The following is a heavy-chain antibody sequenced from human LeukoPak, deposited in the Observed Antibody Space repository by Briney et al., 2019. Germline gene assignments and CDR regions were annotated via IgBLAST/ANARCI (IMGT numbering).Heavy chain of an antibody. D-gene: IGHD6-19*01. CDR1: GYTFTVYY. J-gene: IGHJ4*02. CDR3: ARAGGASDSSGWYVFDY. Sequence: ASVKVSCKASGYTFTVYYIHWVRQAPGQGLEWMGWSNPNSGGTNYAQMFQGWVTMTRDTSISTAYMELSRLRSDDTAVYYCARAGGASDSSGWYVFDYWGQGTLVTVSS. V-gene: IGHV1-2*04. CDR2: SNPNSGGT.